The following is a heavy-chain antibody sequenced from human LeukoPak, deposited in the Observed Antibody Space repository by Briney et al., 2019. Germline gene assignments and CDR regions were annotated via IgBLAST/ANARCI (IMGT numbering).Heavy chain of an antibody. CDR2: ISSSSTNI. V-gene: IGHV3-48*01. CDR3: VRNDGDNALDI. D-gene: IGHD4-17*01. J-gene: IGHJ3*02. Sequence: GGSLRLSCAASRFTFSTYSMNWVRQAPGRGLEWVSYISSSSTNIYYKDSVKGRFTISRDNAKNSLYLHMTSLRAEDTAVYYCVRNDGDNALDIWGQGTMVIVSS. CDR1: RFTFSTYS.